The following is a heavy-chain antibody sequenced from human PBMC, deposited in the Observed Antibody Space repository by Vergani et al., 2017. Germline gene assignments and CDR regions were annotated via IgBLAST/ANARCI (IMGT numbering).Heavy chain of an antibody. Sequence: EVQLVESGGGLVQPGRSLRLSCAASGFTFDDYAMHWVRQAPGKGLEWVSGISWNSGSIGYADSVKGRFTISRDNAKNSLYLQMNSLRAEDTALYYCAKDMGGDYGWFDPWGQGTLVTVSS. D-gene: IGHD4-17*01. CDR1: GFTFDDYA. CDR2: ISWNSGSI. J-gene: IGHJ5*02. CDR3: AKDMGGDYGWFDP. V-gene: IGHV3-9*01.